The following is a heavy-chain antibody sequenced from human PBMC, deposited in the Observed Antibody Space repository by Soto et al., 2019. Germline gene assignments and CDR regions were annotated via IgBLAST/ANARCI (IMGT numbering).Heavy chain of an antibody. CDR1: GVSISHHG. CDR2: LWSAGDFE. D-gene: IGHD6-13*01. J-gene: IGHJ6*02. CDR3: ARDAQQLANYGMDV. Sequence: QVHLVESGGNVVQPGRSLRLSCVASGVSISHHGMHWVRQAPGKGLEWVAHLWSAGDFEYSADSVKGRFTISRDLSKNPLYLQMNSLGAEDTAVYHCARDAQQLANYGMDVWGQGTTVTVSS. V-gene: IGHV3-33*01.